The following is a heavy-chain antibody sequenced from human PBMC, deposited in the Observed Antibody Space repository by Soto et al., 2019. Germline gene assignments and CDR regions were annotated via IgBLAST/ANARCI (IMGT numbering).Heavy chain of an antibody. J-gene: IGHJ6*02. CDR2: LSGSGVST. V-gene: IGHV3-23*01. Sequence: EVQLLESGGGLVQPGGSLRLSCAASGFTFSSYAMTWVRQAPGKGLEWVSALSGSGVSTYYADSVKGRFTISRDNSKNTRYLQMNSLGAEDTAVYYCAKGGGSKDYYDTSGYYLYYYYAMDVWGQGTTVTVSS. CDR3: AKGGGSKDYYDTSGYYLYYYYAMDV. CDR1: GFTFSSYA. D-gene: IGHD3-22*01.